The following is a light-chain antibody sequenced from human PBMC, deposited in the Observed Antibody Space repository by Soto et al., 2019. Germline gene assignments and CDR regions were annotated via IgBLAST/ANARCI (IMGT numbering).Light chain of an antibody. CDR3: CSYAGSSTFPWL. V-gene: IGLV2-23*03. J-gene: IGLJ3*02. CDR2: EGT. Sequence: QSALTQPASLSGSPGQSITISCTGTSSDIGSSTLVSWFQQHPGKAPKLMIYEGTKRPSGTSNRFSGSKSGNSASLTISGLQAEDEADYYCCSYAGSSTFPWLFGGGTQLTVL. CDR1: SSDIGSSTL.